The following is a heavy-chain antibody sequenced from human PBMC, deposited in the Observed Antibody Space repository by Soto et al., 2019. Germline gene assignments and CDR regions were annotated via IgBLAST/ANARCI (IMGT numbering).Heavy chain of an antibody. D-gene: IGHD4-4*01. CDR1: GFTFSSYA. J-gene: IGHJ6*03. CDR3: AKETPTVTTTYYYYYMDV. V-gene: IGHV3-23*01. CDR2: ISGSGGST. Sequence: RGSLRLSCAASGFTFSSYAMSWVRQAPGKGLEWVSAISGSGGSTYYADSVKGRFTISRDNSKNTLYLQMNSLRAEDTAVYYCAKETPTVTTTYYYYYMDVWGKGTTVTVSS.